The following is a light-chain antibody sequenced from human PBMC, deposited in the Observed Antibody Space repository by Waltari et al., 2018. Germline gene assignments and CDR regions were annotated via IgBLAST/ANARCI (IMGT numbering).Light chain of an antibody. CDR1: QRITSW. J-gene: IGKJ1*01. V-gene: IGKV1-5*03. CDR2: KAS. Sequence: GDRVTITCRASQRITSWLAWYQQIPGKPPKLLIYKASTLESGVPSRFSGSGSGTEFTLTISSLQPDDFATYYCQQYNSYPWTFGHGTKVELK. CDR3: QQYNSYPWT.